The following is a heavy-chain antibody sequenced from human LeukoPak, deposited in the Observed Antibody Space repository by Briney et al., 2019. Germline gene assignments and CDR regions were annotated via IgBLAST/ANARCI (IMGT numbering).Heavy chain of an antibody. J-gene: IGHJ4*02. D-gene: IGHD1-26*01. CDR1: GFTFSDYS. V-gene: IGHV3-7*01. Sequence: GGSLRLSCAASGFTFSDYSMNWVRQAPGKGLEWVANIKQDGSEKYYVDSVKGRFTISRDNAKNSLYLQMNSLRAEDTAVYYCARGETYYYDFWGQGTLVTVSS. CDR3: ARGETYYYDF. CDR2: IKQDGSEK.